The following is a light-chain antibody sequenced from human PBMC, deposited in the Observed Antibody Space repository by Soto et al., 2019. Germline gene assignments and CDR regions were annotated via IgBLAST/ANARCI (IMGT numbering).Light chain of an antibody. CDR3: QQYGSSPPWT. J-gene: IGKJ1*01. CDR2: GAS. V-gene: IGKV3-20*01. Sequence: EIVLTQSPGTLSLSPGERASLSCSASQSVSSSHLAWYQQKPGQAPRLLIYGASSRATGIPDRFSGSGSGTDFTLTISRLEPEDFAVYYCQQYGSSPPWTFGQGTKVDIK. CDR1: QSVSSSH.